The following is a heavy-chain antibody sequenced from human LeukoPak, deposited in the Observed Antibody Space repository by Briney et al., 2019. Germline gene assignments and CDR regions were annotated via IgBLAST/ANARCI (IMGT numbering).Heavy chain of an antibody. Sequence: GASVTVSFTASGYTFTIYYMHWVRQAPGQGLEWMGIINPSGGNTSYAQKFQGRVTMTRDTSTSTVYMELSSLRSEDTAVYYCARKGLGSSGYYPLDYWGQGTLVTVSS. CDR1: GYTFTIYY. V-gene: IGHV1-46*01. D-gene: IGHD3-22*01. J-gene: IGHJ4*02. CDR2: INPSGGNT. CDR3: ARKGLGSSGYYPLDY.